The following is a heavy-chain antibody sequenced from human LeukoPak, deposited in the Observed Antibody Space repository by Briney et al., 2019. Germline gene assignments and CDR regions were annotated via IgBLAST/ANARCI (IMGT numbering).Heavy chain of an antibody. CDR2: IYDSGST. V-gene: IGHV4-59*01. D-gene: IGHD1-14*01. CDR3: ARCAARGITVADI. CDR1: GDSMSSYY. Sequence: SETLSLTCTVSGDSMSSYYWSWIRQPPGKGLGWIGYIYDSGSTNYNPSLKSRVTISLDTSKNQFSLKLSSVTAADTAVYYCARCAARGITVADIWGQGTMVTVSS. J-gene: IGHJ3*02.